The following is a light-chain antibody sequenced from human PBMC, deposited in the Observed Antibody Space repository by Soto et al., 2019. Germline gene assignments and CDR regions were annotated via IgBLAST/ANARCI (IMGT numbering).Light chain of an antibody. CDR1: QSVSSN. J-gene: IGKJ3*01. V-gene: IGKV3-15*01. Sequence: EIVMTQSPATLSVSPGERATLSCRASQSVSSNLAWFQQKPCQAPRLLIYGASTRATGIPARFSGSGSGTEFTLTISSLQSEDFAVYYCQKYNIWPRAFGPGTKVDIK. CDR3: QKYNIWPRA. CDR2: GAS.